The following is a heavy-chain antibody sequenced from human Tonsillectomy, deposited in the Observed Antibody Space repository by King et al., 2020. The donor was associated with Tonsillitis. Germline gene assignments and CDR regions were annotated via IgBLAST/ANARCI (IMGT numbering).Heavy chain of an antibody. D-gene: IGHD2-2*01. J-gene: IGHJ3*02. CDR1: GFTFSIYG. Sequence: VQLVESGGGVVQPGRSLRLSCAASGFTFSIYGMHWVRQAPGKGLEWVAVIWYDGSNNSYVDSVTGRFTISRDNSKNTLYLQRNSLRAEDTAVYYCARGSGVPAPAAFDIWGQGTMVTVS. V-gene: IGHV3-33*01. CDR2: IWYDGSNN. CDR3: ARGSGVPAPAAFDI.